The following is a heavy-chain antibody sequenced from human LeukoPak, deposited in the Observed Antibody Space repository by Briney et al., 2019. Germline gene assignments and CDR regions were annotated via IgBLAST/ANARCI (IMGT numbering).Heavy chain of an antibody. Sequence: GGSLRLSCADSGFTFSSYAMHWVRQAPGKGLEWVALISYDGSNRYYADSVTGRFTISRDNSKSTLYLQMDTLRGEDSAIYYCARGRQEGGTFFGYWGQGTLVTVSS. J-gene: IGHJ4*02. CDR3: ARGRQEGGTFFGY. CDR2: ISYDGSNR. D-gene: IGHD1-26*01. V-gene: IGHV3-30-3*01. CDR1: GFTFSSYA.